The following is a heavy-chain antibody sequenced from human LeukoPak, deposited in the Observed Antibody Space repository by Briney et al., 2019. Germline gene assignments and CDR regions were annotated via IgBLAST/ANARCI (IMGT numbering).Heavy chain of an antibody. CDR3: AREDSAAYCTSTSCYGFDH. D-gene: IGHD2-2*01. CDR1: GGPIISYH. CDR2: IYTGGTT. V-gene: IGHV4-4*07. J-gene: IGHJ4*02. Sequence: SETLSLTCTVSGGPIISYHWSWIRQPAGKGLEWIGRIYTGGTTNYNPSLNSRVTISVDKSKSQFSLKLSSVTAADTAMYYCAREDSAAYCTSTSCYGFDHWGQGILVTVSS.